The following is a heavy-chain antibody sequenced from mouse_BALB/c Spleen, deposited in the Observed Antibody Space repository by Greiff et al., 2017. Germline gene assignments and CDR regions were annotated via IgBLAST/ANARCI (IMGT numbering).Heavy chain of an antibody. V-gene: IGHV1-82*01. D-gene: IGHD1-1*01. CDR1: GYAFSSSW. J-gene: IGHJ2*01. CDR2: IYPGDGDT. Sequence: VQLQQSGPELVKPGASVKISCKASGYAFSSSWMNWVKQRPGQGLEWIGRIYPGDGDTNYNGKFKGKATLTADKSSSTAYMQLSSLTSVDSAVYFCARRGDYYGSSRGFDYWGQGTTLTVSS. CDR3: ARRGDYYGSSRGFDY.